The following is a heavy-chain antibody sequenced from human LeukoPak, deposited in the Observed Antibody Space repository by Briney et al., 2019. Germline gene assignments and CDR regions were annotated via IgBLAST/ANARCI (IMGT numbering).Heavy chain of an antibody. CDR2: IDPSDSYT. V-gene: IGHV5-10-1*01. D-gene: IGHD1-26*01. CDR3: ARHTLVGAPVHFQH. J-gene: IGHJ1*01. CDR1: GYSFSSYW. Sequence: GESLRISCKGSGYSFSSYWISWVRQMPGKGLEWMGRIDPSDSYTNYSPSSQGHVTISADKSISTSYLQWSSLKASDTAMYYCARHTLVGAPVHFQHWGQGSLVTVSS.